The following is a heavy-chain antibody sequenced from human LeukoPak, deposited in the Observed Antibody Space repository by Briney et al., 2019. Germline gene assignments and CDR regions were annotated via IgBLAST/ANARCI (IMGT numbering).Heavy chain of an antibody. CDR1: GFTFSSYA. CDR3: ARHLTYGGWNS. CDR2: ISYDGSNK. V-gene: IGHV3-30-3*01. D-gene: IGHD4-23*01. J-gene: IGHJ4*02. Sequence: GSLRLSCVASGFTFSSYAMHWVRQAPGKGLEWVALISYDGSNKYYADSVKGRFTISRDNAKNTLYLQMNSLRAEDTAVYYCARHLTYGGWNSWGQGTLVTVSS.